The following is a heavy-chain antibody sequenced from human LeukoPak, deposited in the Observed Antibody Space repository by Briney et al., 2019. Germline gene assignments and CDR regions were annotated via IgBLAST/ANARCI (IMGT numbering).Heavy chain of an antibody. CDR2: ISDSGGST. V-gene: IGHV3-23*01. J-gene: IGHJ5*02. CDR3: AKDLSRAVAADWFDP. CDR1: GFTFSNYD. Sequence: GGSLRLPCAASGFTFSNYDMSWVRQAPGKGREWVSSISDSGGSTYYADSVKGRFTISRDNPKNTLYLQMTNLRAADTAVYYCAKDLSRAVAADWFDPWDQGSLVTVSS. D-gene: IGHD6-19*01.